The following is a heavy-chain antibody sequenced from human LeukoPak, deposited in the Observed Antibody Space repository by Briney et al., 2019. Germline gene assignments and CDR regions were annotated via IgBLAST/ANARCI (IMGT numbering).Heavy chain of an antibody. CDR3: ARFHYYGSGSYYPLDY. D-gene: IGHD3-10*01. J-gene: IGHJ4*02. V-gene: IGHV4-59*12. CDR2: IYYSGSI. CDR1: GGSISSYY. Sequence: PSETLSLTCTVSGGSISSYYWSWIRQPPGKGLEWIGSIYYSGSIYHNPSLKSRVMISADTSRNQFFLKLSSVTAADTAVYYCARFHYYGSGSYYPLDYWGQGTLVTVSS.